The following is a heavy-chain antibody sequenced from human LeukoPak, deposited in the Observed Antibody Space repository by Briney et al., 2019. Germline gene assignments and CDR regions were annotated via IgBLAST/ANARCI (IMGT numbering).Heavy chain of an antibody. Sequence: PGGSLRLSCTASGFTFSSYWMHWVRQAPGKGLVGVSRINSDGGSTGYAASVKGRFTISRDNAKNTLYLQMNSLRAEDTAVYYCARRIQGMAPYYFDSWGQGTLVTVSS. V-gene: IGHV3-74*01. J-gene: IGHJ4*02. D-gene: IGHD5-24*01. CDR2: INSDGGST. CDR3: ARRIQGMAPYYFDS. CDR1: GFTFSSYW.